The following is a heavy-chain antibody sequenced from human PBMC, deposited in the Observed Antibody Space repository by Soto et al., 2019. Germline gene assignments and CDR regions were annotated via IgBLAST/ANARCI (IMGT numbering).Heavy chain of an antibody. Sequence: QVQLVESGGGEVQPERSLRLSCVASGITFSNYAMHWARQAPGKGLEWVAVISSDGRTQYYADSVKGRFTISRDNSKNTLYLQMNSLRVEDTAVYYCARGVGELPRYFDYWGQGTLVTVSS. CDR3: ARGVGELPRYFDY. J-gene: IGHJ4*02. CDR1: GITFSNYA. V-gene: IGHV3-30*04. D-gene: IGHD3-16*01. CDR2: ISSDGRTQ.